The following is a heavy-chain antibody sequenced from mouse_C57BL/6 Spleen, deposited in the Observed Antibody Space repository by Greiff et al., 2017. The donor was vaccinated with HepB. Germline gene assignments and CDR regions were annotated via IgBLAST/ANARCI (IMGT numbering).Heavy chain of an antibody. D-gene: IGHD1-1*01. CDR3: ARENYYGSYFAY. J-gene: IGHJ3*01. Sequence: QVQLQQPGAELVKPGASVKLSCKASGYTFTSYWMHWVKQRPGRGLEWIGRIDPSSGGTKYNEKFKSKATLTVDKPSSTAYMQLSSLRSEDSAVYFYARENYYGSYFAYWGQGTLVTVSA. CDR1: GYTFTSYW. V-gene: IGHV1-72*01. CDR2: IDPSSGGT.